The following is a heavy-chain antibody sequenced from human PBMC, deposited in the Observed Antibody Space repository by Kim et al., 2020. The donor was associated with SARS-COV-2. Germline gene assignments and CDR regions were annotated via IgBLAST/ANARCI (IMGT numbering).Heavy chain of an antibody. CDR2: IAYDGNNK. J-gene: IGHJ4*02. D-gene: IGHD3-3*01. V-gene: IGHV3-30*18. CDR1: GFTFSSYG. Sequence: GGSLRLSCAASGFTFSSYGMHWVRQAPDKGLEWVAVIAYDGNNKYYADSVKGRFTISRDNIMNTLYLQMNSLRAEDTAVYFCTKEDEVQSYNFWSDYYRGGFDYWGQGTLVTVSS. CDR3: TKEDEVQSYNFWSDYYRGGFDY.